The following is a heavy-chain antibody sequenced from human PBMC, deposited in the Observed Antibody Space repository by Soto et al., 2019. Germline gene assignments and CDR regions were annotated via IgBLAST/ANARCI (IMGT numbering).Heavy chain of an antibody. J-gene: IGHJ4*02. Sequence: GGSLRLSCVASGFTFSTYIIHWVRQAPGKGPVWVSRINNDGSTTHYADSVKGRFTIFRDNARNTLYLQMNSLRAEDTAVYYCARDGHYRFDYWGQGTPVTVSS. V-gene: IGHV3-74*01. CDR2: INNDGSTT. CDR3: ARDGHYRFDY. D-gene: IGHD3-10*01. CDR1: GFTFSTYI.